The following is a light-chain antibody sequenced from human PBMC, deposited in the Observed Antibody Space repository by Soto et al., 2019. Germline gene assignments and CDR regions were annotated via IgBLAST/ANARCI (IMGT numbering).Light chain of an antibody. Sequence: EVVMTQSPATLSVSPGEGATLSCRASQTVSSNLAWYQQKPGQAPRLLIYGASTRATDVPARFSGSGSETEFTLTISSLQSEDFAVYYCQQYNNWPRRTFGPGTKVDI. V-gene: IGKV3-15*01. CDR2: GAS. CDR1: QTVSSN. J-gene: IGKJ3*01. CDR3: QQYNNWPRRT.